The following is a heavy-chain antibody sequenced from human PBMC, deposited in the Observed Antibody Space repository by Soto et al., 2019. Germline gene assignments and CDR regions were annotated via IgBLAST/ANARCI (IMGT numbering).Heavy chain of an antibody. CDR2: IDSSGEK. J-gene: IGHJ5*02. CDR1: GLSITDSEMG. CDR3: ARRHLAVAVSPWFDP. D-gene: IGHD6-19*01. V-gene: IGHV2-26*01. Sequence: QVTLKESGPVLVKPTETLTLRCTVSGLSITDSEMGVSWIRQPPGQPLEWLAHIDSSGEKSYRTFLKCRLAISTDTSKSQIVLTMTNMDPADTATYYCARRHLAVAVSPWFDPWGQGIPVTVSS.